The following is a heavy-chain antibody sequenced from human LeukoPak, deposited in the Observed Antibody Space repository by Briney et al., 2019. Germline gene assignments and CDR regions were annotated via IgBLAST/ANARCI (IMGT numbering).Heavy chain of an antibody. V-gene: IGHV4-4*02. CDR3: ASAAQVGATINPEYFDL. D-gene: IGHD1-26*01. J-gene: IGHJ2*01. CDR2: IYHSGST. Sequence: PSGTLSLTCAVSGGSISSSNWWSWVRQPPGKGLEWIGEIYHSGSTNYNPSLKSRVTISVDKSKNQFSLKLSSVTAADTAVYYCASAAQVGATINPEYFDLWGRGTLVTVSS. CDR1: GGSISSSNW.